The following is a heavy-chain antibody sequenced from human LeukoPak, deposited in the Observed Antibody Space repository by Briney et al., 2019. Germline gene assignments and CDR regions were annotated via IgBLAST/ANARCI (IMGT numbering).Heavy chain of an antibody. Sequence: GGSLRLSCAASGFTFSSYAMSWVRQVPGKGLEWVSAISGSGGSTYYADSVKGRFTISRDNSKNTLYLQMNSLRAEDTAVYYCAKGRGYSGYDHSYFDYWGQGALVTVSS. CDR2: ISGSGGST. J-gene: IGHJ4*02. D-gene: IGHD5-12*01. CDR3: AKGRGYSGYDHSYFDY. CDR1: GFTFSSYA. V-gene: IGHV3-23*01.